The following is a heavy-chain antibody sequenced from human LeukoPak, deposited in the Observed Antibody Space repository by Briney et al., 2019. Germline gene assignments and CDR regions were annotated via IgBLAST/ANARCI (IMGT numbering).Heavy chain of an antibody. J-gene: IGHJ4*02. CDR2: ISYDGSNK. V-gene: IGHV3-30*18. CDR3: AKVDGEWELLLDY. D-gene: IGHD1-26*01. Sequence: GGSLRLSCAASGFTFSSYGMHWVRQAPGKGLEWVAVISYDGSNKYYADSVKGRFTISRDNSKNTLYLQMNSLRAEDTAVYYCAKVDGEWELLLDYWGQGTLVTVSS. CDR1: GFTFSSYG.